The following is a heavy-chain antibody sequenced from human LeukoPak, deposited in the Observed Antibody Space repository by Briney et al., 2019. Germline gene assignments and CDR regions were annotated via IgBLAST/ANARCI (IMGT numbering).Heavy chain of an antibody. V-gene: IGHV4-59*02. D-gene: IGHD6-19*01. CDR2: IYFSGST. J-gene: IGHJ4*02. CDR3: ALSKAVPGIPFDY. CDR1: GDSVSGYY. Sequence: SETLSLTRTVSGDSVSGYYWSWIRQPPGKGLEWIGYIYFSGSTNYNPSLKSRVTIFLDPSKNQFSLKLNSVTAADTAVYYCALSKAVPGIPFDYWGQGTLVTVPS.